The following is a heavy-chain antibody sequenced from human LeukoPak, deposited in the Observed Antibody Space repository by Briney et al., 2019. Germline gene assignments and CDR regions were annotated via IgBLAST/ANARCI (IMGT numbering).Heavy chain of an antibody. J-gene: IGHJ4*02. CDR3: ARSHSGWYYFDY. V-gene: IGHV3-30*03. Sequence: GGSLRLSCAASGFTFSSYGMHWVRQAPGKGLEWVAVISYDGSDKYYADSVKGRFTISRDNSKNTLYLQMNSLRAEDTAVYYCARSHSGWYYFDYWGQGTLVTVSS. CDR2: ISYDGSDK. D-gene: IGHD6-19*01. CDR1: GFTFSSYG.